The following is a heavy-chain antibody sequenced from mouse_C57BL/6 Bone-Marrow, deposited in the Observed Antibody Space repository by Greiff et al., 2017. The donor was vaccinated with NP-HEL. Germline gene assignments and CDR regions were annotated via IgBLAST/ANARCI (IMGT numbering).Heavy chain of an antibody. Sequence: EVQLQESGAELVKPGASVKLSCTASGFTITDYYMHWVKQRTEQGLEWIGRIDPEDGETKYAQKFQGKATITADTSSSTAYLQLSSLTSEDTAVYYCAGQLRLPWFAYWGQGTLVTVSA. CDR1: GFTITDYY. CDR3: AGQLRLPWFAY. J-gene: IGHJ3*01. D-gene: IGHD3-2*02. CDR2: IDPEDGET. V-gene: IGHV14-2*01.